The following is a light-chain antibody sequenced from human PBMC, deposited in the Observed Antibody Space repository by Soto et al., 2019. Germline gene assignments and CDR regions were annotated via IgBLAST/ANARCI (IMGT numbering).Light chain of an antibody. Sequence: DVQMTQSPSAMSASVGDRVTITCRASQDISRFVAWFQQKPGKAPERLIYDTSSLQPGVPSRFSGSVSGTEFTLAISSLQPEDFATYYCLQHNSYPYTFGQGTKLDIK. CDR1: QDISRF. CDR3: LQHNSYPYT. J-gene: IGKJ2*01. CDR2: DTS. V-gene: IGKV1-17*03.